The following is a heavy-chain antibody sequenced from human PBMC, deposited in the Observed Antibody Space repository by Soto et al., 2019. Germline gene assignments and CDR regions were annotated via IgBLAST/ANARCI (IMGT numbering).Heavy chain of an antibody. CDR2: ISSNGGST. CDR3: VKGGGYDILTGYYDYYGMDV. D-gene: IGHD3-9*01. Sequence: PGGSLRLSCSASGFTFSSYAMHWVRQAPGKGLEYVSAISSNGGSTYYADSVKGRFTISRDNSKNTLYLQMSSLRAEDTAVYYCVKGGGYDILTGYYDYYGMDVWGQGTTVTVSS. CDR1: GFTFSSYA. J-gene: IGHJ6*02. V-gene: IGHV3-64D*08.